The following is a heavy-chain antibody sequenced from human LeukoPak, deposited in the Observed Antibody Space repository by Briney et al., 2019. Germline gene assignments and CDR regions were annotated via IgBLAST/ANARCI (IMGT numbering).Heavy chain of an antibody. D-gene: IGHD1-1*01. J-gene: IGHJ4*02. CDR2: IYWDDDN. Sequence: SSPTLVKPTQTLTLTCTFSGFSLPTSGMGVGWIRQPPGKALEWLGIIYWDDDNRYSPSLKSRLTITKDTSKNQVVLTITNMDPVDTATYFGAHRHPTPGTAFDYWGQGTLVTVSS. CDR1: GFSLPTSGMG. CDR3: AHRHPTPGTAFDY. V-gene: IGHV2-5*02.